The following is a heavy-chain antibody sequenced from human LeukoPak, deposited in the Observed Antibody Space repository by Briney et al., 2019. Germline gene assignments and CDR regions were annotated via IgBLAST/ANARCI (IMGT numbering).Heavy chain of an antibody. Sequence: PGGSLRLSCAASGFTFTPYSMNWVRQAPGKGLEWVSVIYSGGSTYYADSVKGRFTISRDNSKNTLYLQMNSLRAEDTAVYYCAREPWELRRGDAFDIWGQGTMVTVSS. V-gene: IGHV3-66*01. D-gene: IGHD1-26*01. CDR2: IYSGGST. J-gene: IGHJ3*02. CDR1: GFTFTPYS. CDR3: AREPWELRRGDAFDI.